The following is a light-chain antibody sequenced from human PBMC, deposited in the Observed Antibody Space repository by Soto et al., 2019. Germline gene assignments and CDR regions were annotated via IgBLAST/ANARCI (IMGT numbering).Light chain of an antibody. CDR1: QSVSTY. Sequence: DIVLTQSPGTLSLSPGERATLSCRASQSVSTYLAWYQQKPGQAPRLLIYGASNRATGIPDRFSGSASGTDFTLTISRLEPEDFAVYYCQQYDSSPRTFGQGTKVEIK. J-gene: IGKJ1*01. CDR2: GAS. V-gene: IGKV3-20*01. CDR3: QQYDSSPRT.